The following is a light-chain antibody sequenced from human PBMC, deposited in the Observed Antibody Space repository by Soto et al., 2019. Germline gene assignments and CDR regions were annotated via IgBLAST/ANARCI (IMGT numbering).Light chain of an antibody. CDR3: QQRSNWPPAIT. J-gene: IGKJ5*01. V-gene: IGKV3-11*01. CDR2: DAS. CDR1: QSVTTY. Sequence: EVLLTQSPATLSLSPGETATLFCRASQSVTTYLAWYQQKPGHPPRLLIYDASNRATGIPARFSGSGSGTDFTLTLSSLETEDFAVYYCQQRSNWPPAITCGQGTRLEIK.